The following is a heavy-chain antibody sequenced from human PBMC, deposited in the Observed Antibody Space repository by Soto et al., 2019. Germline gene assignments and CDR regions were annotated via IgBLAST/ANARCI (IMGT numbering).Heavy chain of an antibody. CDR1: GYTFTSYG. D-gene: IGHD6-13*01. Sequence: QVQLVQSGAEVKKPGASVKVSCKASGYTFTSYGISWARQAPGQGLEWMGWISAYNGNTNYAQKLQCRVTMTTDTFTSTAYMELTSLRTNETAADDCARASSGSCHDYWGQGTLVTVSS. CDR2: ISAYNGNT. J-gene: IGHJ4*02. V-gene: IGHV1-18*01. CDR3: ARASSGSCHDY.